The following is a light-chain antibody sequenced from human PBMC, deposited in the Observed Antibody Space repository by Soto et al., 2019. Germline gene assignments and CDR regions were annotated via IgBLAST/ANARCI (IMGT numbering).Light chain of an antibody. CDR3: QQSYSTPQT. CDR1: QSISSY. J-gene: IGKJ3*01. V-gene: IGKV1-39*01. Sequence: DIQMTQSPSSLSASVGDRVTITCRARQSISSYLNWYQQKPGKAPKLLIYAASSLQSGVPSRFSGSGSGTDFTLPIRSLQPEYFATYYCQQSYSTPQTFGPGTKVAI. CDR2: AAS.